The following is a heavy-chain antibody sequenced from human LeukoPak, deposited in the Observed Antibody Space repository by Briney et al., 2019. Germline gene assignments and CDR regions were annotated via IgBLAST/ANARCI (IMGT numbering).Heavy chain of an antibody. V-gene: IGHV3-23*01. Sequence: PGGSLRLSCAASGCTFSSYAMSWVRQAPGKGLEWVSAISGSGGSTYYADSVKGRFTISRDNSKNTLYLQMNSLRAEDTAVYYCANSVKSPRALDYWGQGTLVTVSS. CDR2: ISGSGGST. J-gene: IGHJ4*02. CDR3: ANSVKSPRALDY. CDR1: GCTFSSYA.